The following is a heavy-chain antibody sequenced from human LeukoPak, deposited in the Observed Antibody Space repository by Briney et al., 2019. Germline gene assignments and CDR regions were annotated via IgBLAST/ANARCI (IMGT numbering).Heavy chain of an antibody. D-gene: IGHD3-9*01. CDR2: INPKSGGT. Sequence: ASVKVSCKASGYTFSGYYMHWVRQAPGQGLEWMGWINPKSGGTNEAQKFHDRVTMTRDTSIRTAYMEVSRLRSDDMAVYYCARSPDILTGENFDYWGRGTLVTVSS. CDR1: GYTFSGYY. CDR3: ARSPDILTGENFDY. J-gene: IGHJ4*02. V-gene: IGHV1-2*02.